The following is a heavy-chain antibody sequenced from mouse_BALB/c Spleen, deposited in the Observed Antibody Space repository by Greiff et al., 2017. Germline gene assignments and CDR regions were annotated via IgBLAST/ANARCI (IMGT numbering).Heavy chain of an antibody. J-gene: IGHJ3*01. CDR2: INPGSGGT. V-gene: IGHV1-54*03. Sequence: VQLQQSGAELVRPGTSVKVSCKASGYAFTNYLIEWVKQRPGQGLEWIGVINPGSGGTNYNEKFKGKATLTADKSSSTAYMQLSSLTSDDSAVYFCARGDGSSPAWFAYWGQGTLVTVAA. CDR1: GYAFTNYL. D-gene: IGHD1-1*01. CDR3: ARGDGSSPAWFAY.